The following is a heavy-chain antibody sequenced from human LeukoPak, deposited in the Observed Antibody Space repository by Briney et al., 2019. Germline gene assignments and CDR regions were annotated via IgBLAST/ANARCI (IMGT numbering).Heavy chain of an antibody. CDR2: IKQDGSEK. CDR1: GFTFSSYW. D-gene: IGHD5-18*01. V-gene: IGHV3-7*01. Sequence: PGGSLRLSCAASGFTFSSYWMSWVRQAPGKGLEWVANIKQDGSEKYYVDSVKGRFTISRDNAKNSLYLQMNSLRAEDTAVYYCARQGGYGYAHPRNWFDPWGQGTLVTVSS. J-gene: IGHJ5*02. CDR3: ARQGGYGYAHPRNWFDP.